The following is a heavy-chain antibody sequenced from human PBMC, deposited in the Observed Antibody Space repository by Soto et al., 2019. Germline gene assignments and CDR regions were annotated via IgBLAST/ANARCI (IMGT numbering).Heavy chain of an antibody. D-gene: IGHD3-16*01. CDR1: GWSINRYY. Sequence: NPSETLSLTCTVSGWSINRYYWGWIRQPPGKGLEWISYFYYGGGTNYNPSLKSRVTISLDTSKSQVSLKLTSVTPADTAMYFCAGGGVAEEFDYWGLGTLVTVSS. V-gene: IGHV4-59*03. CDR3: AGGGVAEEFDY. CDR2: FYYGGGT. J-gene: IGHJ4*02.